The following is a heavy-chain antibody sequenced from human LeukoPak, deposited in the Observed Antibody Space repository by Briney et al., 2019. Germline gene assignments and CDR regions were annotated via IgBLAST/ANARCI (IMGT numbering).Heavy chain of an antibody. CDR1: GGSISSGDYY. D-gene: IGHD3-10*01. J-gene: IGHJ6*02. V-gene: IGHV4-30-4*01. Sequence: PSETLSLTCTVSGGSISSGDYYWSWIRQPPGKGLEWIGYSYYSGSTFYNPSLKSRVTISVDTSKNQFSLKLSSVTAADTAVYYCARDRRYYYGSGSYDLGMDVWGQGTTVTVSS. CDR3: ARDRRYYYGSGSYDLGMDV. CDR2: SYYSGST.